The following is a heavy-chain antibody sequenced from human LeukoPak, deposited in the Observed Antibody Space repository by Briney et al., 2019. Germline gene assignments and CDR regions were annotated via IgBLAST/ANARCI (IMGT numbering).Heavy chain of an antibody. CDR3: AKGYGGSHFDY. Sequence: GASLRLSCAASGFTFSSYGMHWVRQAPGKGLEWVAFIRYDESNQYYADSVKGRFTISRDNSKSTLHLQMNSLKVEDTAVYYCAKGYGGSHFDYWGQGALVAVSS. CDR1: GFTFSSYG. CDR2: IRYDESNQ. V-gene: IGHV3-30*02. J-gene: IGHJ4*02. D-gene: IGHD4-23*01.